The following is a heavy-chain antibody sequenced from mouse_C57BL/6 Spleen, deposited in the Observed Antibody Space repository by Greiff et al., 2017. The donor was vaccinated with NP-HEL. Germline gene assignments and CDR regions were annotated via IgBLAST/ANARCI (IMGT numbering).Heavy chain of an antibody. CDR2: IRSKSNNYAT. J-gene: IGHJ4*01. CDR1: GFSFNTYA. V-gene: IGHV10-1*01. D-gene: IGHD1-1*01. Sequence: GGGLVQPKGSLTLSCAASGFSFNTYAMNWVRQAPGKGLEWVARIRSKSNNYATYYADSVKDRFTISRDDSESMLYLQMNNLKTEDTAMYYCVRGGITTVVAPPYYYAMDYWGQGTSVTVSS. CDR3: VRGGITTVVAPPYYYAMDY.